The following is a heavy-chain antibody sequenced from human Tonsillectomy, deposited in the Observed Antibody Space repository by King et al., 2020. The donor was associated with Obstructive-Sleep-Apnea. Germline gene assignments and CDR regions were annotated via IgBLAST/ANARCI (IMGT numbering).Heavy chain of an antibody. CDR1: GGSISSYH. Sequence: VQLQESGPALVKPSETLSLTCTVSGGSISSYHWSWIRQPPGKGLEWIGYISYTGSTNYNPSLKSRVNISVDTSKNQFSLRLNSVTAADTAVYYCAKLATTVRGWFDPWGQGTLVAVSS. J-gene: IGHJ5*02. V-gene: IGHV4-59*08. CDR3: AKLATTVRGWFDP. CDR2: ISYTGST. D-gene: IGHD4-17*01.